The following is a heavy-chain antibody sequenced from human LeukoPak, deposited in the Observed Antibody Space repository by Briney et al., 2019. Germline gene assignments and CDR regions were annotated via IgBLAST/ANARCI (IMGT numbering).Heavy chain of an antibody. CDR3: ARQGGPDAFDI. J-gene: IGHJ3*02. Sequence: KASETLSLTCTVSGGSISNYYWSWIRQPPGKGLEWIGYIYYSGSTNYNPSLKSRVTISVDTSKNQFSLKLSSVTAADTAVYYCARQGGPDAFDIWGQGTMVTVSS. V-gene: IGHV4-59*08. D-gene: IGHD3-16*01. CDR1: GGSISNYY. CDR2: IYYSGST.